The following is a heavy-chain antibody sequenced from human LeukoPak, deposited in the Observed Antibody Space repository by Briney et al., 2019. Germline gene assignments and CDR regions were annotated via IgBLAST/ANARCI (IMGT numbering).Heavy chain of an antibody. J-gene: IGHJ4*02. D-gene: IGHD6-6*01. CDR1: GYTFTSYG. V-gene: IGHV1-18*04. Sequence: APVKVSCKASGYTFTSYGISWVRQAPGQGLEWMGWISAYNGNTNYAQKLQGRVTMTTDTSTSTAYMELRSLRSDDTAVYYCARDLGVDSSWSPFDYWGQGTLVTVSS. CDR3: ARDLGVDSSWSPFDY. CDR2: ISAYNGNT.